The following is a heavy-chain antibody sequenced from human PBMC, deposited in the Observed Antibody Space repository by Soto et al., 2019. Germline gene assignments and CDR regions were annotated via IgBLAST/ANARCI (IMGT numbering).Heavy chain of an antibody. CDR3: AKSGGEYVGSGFFQH. V-gene: IGHV3-23*01. CDR2: ISNSGGST. Sequence: PGGSLRLSCAASGFTFSSYAMSWVRQAPGKGLEWVSVISNSGGSTYYADSVKGRFTISRDNSKNTLFLQMNSLRAEDTAVYYCAKSGGEYVGSGFFQHWGQGTLVTVSS. J-gene: IGHJ1*01. CDR1: GFTFSSYA. D-gene: IGHD2-21*01.